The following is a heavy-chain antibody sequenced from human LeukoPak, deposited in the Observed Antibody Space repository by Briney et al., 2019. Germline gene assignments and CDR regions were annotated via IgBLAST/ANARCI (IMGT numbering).Heavy chain of an antibody. Sequence: PGGSLRLSCAASGFTFSSYAMSWVRLAPGKGLEWVSSISSSSSYIYYADSVKGRFTISRDDAKNSLYLQLNSLRADDTAVYYCARDAPCTTSTCYKQIDSWGQGTLVTVSS. J-gene: IGHJ4*02. CDR2: ISSSSSYI. CDR3: ARDAPCTTSTCYKQIDS. D-gene: IGHD2-2*02. V-gene: IGHV3-21*06. CDR1: GFTFSSYA.